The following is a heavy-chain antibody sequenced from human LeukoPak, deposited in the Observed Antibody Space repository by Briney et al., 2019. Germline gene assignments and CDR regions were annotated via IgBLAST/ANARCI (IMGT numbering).Heavy chain of an antibody. V-gene: IGHV4-59*01. J-gene: IGHJ6*02. CDR1: GGSISGYY. D-gene: IGHD5-18*01. CDR2: IYYSGNT. CDR3: ARGWDTGYSYYGMDV. Sequence: SSETLSLTCTVSGGSISGYYWSWTRQPPGKGLEWIGYIYYSGNTNYNPSLKSRVTLSVDTSTNQLFLKLSSVTAADTAVYYCARGWDTGYSYYGMDVWGPGTTVTVSS.